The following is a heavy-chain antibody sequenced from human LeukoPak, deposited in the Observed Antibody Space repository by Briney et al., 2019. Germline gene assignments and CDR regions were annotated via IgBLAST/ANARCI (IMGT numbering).Heavy chain of an antibody. D-gene: IGHD4-17*01. CDR3: AKDLPDYGDYIEGY. V-gene: IGHV3-23*01. Sequence: GGSLRLSCAASGFTFSSFAMSWVRQAPGKGLEWVSTISGSGGTTNYADSVKGRFTFSRDNSRNMVHLQMNSLRAEDTAVYYCAKDLPDYGDYIEGYWGQGTLVTVSS. CDR2: ISGSGGTT. CDR1: GFTFSSFA. J-gene: IGHJ4*02.